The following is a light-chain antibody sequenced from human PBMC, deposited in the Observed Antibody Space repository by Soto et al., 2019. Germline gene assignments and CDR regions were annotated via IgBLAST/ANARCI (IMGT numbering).Light chain of an antibody. CDR1: QSITIY. V-gene: IGKV1-5*01. CDR3: QHYNSYSEA. CDR2: GAS. J-gene: IGKJ1*01. Sequence: DIQMTQSPASLSSCLLGRVTITCRASQSITIYLNWYQQKPGEAPNLLIFGASTLQSGVPSRFSGSGSGTEFTLTISSLQPDDFATYYCQHYNSYSEAFGQGTKVDIK.